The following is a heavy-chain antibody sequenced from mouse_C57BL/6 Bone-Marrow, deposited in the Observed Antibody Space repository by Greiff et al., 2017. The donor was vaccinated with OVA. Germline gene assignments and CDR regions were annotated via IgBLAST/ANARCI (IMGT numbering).Heavy chain of an antibody. J-gene: IGHJ1*03. D-gene: IGHD1-1*01. V-gene: IGHV7-1*01. CDR2: SRNKANDYTT. CDR1: GFTFSDFY. Sequence: EVKLVESGGGLVQSGRSLRLSCATSGFTFSDFYMEWVRHAPGKVLEWIAASRNKANDYTTEYSASVKGRFIVSRDTSQSILYLQMNALRAEDTAIYYCARELITTVGGGYFDVWGTGTTVTVSS. CDR3: ARELITTVGGGYFDV.